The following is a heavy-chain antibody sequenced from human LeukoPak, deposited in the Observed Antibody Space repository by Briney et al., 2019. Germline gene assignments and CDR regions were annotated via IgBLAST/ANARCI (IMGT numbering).Heavy chain of an antibody. CDR2: ISYDGSNK. CDR3: AKDLAPWIQLWLPGWFDP. Sequence: GGSLRLSCAASGFTFSSYAMHWVRQAPGKGLEWVAVISYDGSNKYYADSVKGRFTISRDNSKNTLYLQMNSLRAEDTAVYYCAKDLAPWIQLWLPGWFDPWGQGTLVTVSS. D-gene: IGHD5-18*01. J-gene: IGHJ5*02. CDR1: GFTFSSYA. V-gene: IGHV3-30-3*01.